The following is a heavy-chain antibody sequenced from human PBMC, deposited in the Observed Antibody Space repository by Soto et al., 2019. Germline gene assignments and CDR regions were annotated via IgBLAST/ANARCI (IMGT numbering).Heavy chain of an antibody. Sequence: GASVKFSCKASGGTISNSVISWVRQAPGKGLEWMGGFDPEDGETIYAQKFQGRVTMTEDTSTDTAYMELSSLRSEDTAVYYCATGLHWFDPWGQGTLVTVSS. D-gene: IGHD2-21*02. CDR1: GGTISNSV. V-gene: IGHV1-24*01. CDR2: FDPEDGET. J-gene: IGHJ5*02. CDR3: ATGLHWFDP.